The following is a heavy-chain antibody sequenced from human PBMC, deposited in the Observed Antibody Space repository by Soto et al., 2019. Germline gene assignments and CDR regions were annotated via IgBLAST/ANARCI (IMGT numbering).Heavy chain of an antibody. J-gene: IGHJ4*02. V-gene: IGHV4-59*01. CDR1: DGSFSSYF. CDR3: AIMSVVGDTGYLDY. Sequence: QVQLHESGPGLVKPSETLSLTCTVSDGSFSSYFWTWVRQPPGKALEWIGYIYYSGTTNDNPSLRGRGSMSVDTAKNQFSLRLSSVTAADTGVYYCAIMSVVGDTGYLDYWGQGIPVTVSS. CDR2: IYYSGTT. D-gene: IGHD2-15*01.